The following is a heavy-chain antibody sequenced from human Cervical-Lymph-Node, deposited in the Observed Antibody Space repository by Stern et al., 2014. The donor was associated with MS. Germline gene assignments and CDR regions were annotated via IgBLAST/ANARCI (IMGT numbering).Heavy chain of an antibody. J-gene: IGHJ3*02. CDR1: GYTFIEYA. CDR2: IGTNIGKT. CDR3: RAGSDAFDI. D-gene: IGHD6-13*01. Sequence: VQLVESGAEVMKPGASVKVSCKASGYTFIEYAISWVRQAPGQGLEWMGWIGTNIGKTNYAQKFQGRVTLATDTSTTTVYMELRSLRSDDTAMYYCRAGSDAFDIWGQGTMVTVSS. V-gene: IGHV1-18*01.